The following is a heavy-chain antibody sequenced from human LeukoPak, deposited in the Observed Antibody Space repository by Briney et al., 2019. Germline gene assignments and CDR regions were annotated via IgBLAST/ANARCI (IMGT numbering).Heavy chain of an antibody. CDR2: INHSGST. J-gene: IGHJ6*02. CDR1: GGSFSGYY. Sequence: SETLSLTCAVYGGSFSGYYWSWIRQPPGKGLEWIGEINHSGSTNYNPSLKSRVTISVDTSKNQFSLKLSSATAADTAVYYCARKNYDILTGYPPPYYYYYGMDVWGQGTTVTVSS. V-gene: IGHV4-34*01. CDR3: ARKNYDILTGYPPPYYYYYGMDV. D-gene: IGHD3-9*01.